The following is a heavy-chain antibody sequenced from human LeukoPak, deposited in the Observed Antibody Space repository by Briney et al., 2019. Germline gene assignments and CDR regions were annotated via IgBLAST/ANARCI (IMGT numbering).Heavy chain of an antibody. J-gene: IGHJ5*02. CDR3: ARGLEIVGATTNWFDP. CDR2: INPNSGGT. V-gene: IGHV1-2*02. D-gene: IGHD1-26*01. CDR1: GYTFTGYY. Sequence: GASVKVSCKASGYTFTGYYMHWVRQAPGQGLEWMGWINPNSGGTNYAQKFQGRVTMTRDTSISTAYMELSRLRPDDTAVYYCARGLEIVGATTNWFDPWGQGTLVTVSS.